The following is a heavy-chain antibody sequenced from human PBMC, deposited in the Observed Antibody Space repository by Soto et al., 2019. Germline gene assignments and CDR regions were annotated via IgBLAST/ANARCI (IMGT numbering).Heavy chain of an antibody. J-gene: IGHJ5*02. CDR1: GGSISSGDYY. V-gene: IGHV4-30-4*01. Sequence: QVQLQESGPGLVKPSQTLSLTCTVSGGSISSGDYYWSWIRQPPGNGLEWIGYIYHSGGTYYNPSLKSRVTISVDTSKNQFSLRLSSVTAADTAVYYCASGIGYCSGGTCYSVPDYFDPWGQGTLVTVSS. CDR3: ASGIGYCSGGTCYSVPDYFDP. D-gene: IGHD2-15*01. CDR2: IYHSGGT.